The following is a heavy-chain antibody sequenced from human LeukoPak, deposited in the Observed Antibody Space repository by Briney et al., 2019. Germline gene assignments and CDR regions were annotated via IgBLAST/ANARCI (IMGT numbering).Heavy chain of an antibody. CDR2: ISSGSAFI. CDR3: ARDGSYGSAGYFDY. CDR1: GFTFSTHS. V-gene: IGHV3-21*01. D-gene: IGHD3-10*01. J-gene: IGHJ4*02. Sequence: PGGSLRLSCAASGFTFSTHSMDWVRQAPGKGLEWASSISSGSAFIYYADSVKGRFTISRDNAKNSLYLQMDSLRVEDTAVYYCARDGSYGSAGYFDYWGQGTLVTVSS.